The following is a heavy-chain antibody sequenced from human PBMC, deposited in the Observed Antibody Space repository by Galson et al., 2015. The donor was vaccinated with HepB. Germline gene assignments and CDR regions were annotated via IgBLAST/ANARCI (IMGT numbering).Heavy chain of an antibody. J-gene: IGHJ4*02. V-gene: IGHV3-11*06. CDR3: ARATLATLYGSGSHSGYYFDY. Sequence: SLRLSCAASGFTFSDYYMSWIRQAPGKGLGWVSYISSSSSYTNYADSVKGRFTISRDNAKNSLYLQMNSLRAEDTAVYYCARATLATLYGSGSHSGYYFDYWGQGTLVTVSS. D-gene: IGHD3-10*01. CDR2: ISSSSSYT. CDR1: GFTFSDYY.